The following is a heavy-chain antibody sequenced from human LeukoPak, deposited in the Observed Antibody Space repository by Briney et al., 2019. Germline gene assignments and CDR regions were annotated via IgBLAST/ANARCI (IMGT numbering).Heavy chain of an antibody. CDR1: GGSISSGGYS. CDR2: IYHSGST. J-gene: IGHJ4*02. D-gene: IGHD6-13*01. Sequence: SETPSLTCAVSGGSISSGGYSWSWIRQPPGKGLEWIGYIYHSGSTYYNPSLKSRVTISVDRSKNQFSLKLSSVTAADTAVYYCARTGYSSSWFYYFDYWGQGTLVTVSS. CDR3: ARTGYSSSWFYYFDY. V-gene: IGHV4-30-2*01.